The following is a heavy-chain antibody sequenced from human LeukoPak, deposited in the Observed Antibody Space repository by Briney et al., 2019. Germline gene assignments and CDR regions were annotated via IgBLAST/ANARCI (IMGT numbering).Heavy chain of an antibody. D-gene: IGHD4-11*01. V-gene: IGHV3-48*03. Sequence: GGSLRLSCAASGFTFSSYEMNCVRKAPGKGLEWVSYISSTGNTKYYADSVTGRFTISRDNAKNSLYLQMNSLRAEDTAIYYCASRKYTNYYFDYWGPGTLVTVSS. CDR3: ASRKYTNYYFDY. CDR1: GFTFSSYE. CDR2: ISSTGNTK. J-gene: IGHJ4*02.